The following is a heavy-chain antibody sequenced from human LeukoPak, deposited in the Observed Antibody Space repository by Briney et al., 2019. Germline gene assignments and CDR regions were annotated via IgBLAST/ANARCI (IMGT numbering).Heavy chain of an antibody. Sequence: ASVKVSCKASGYSFTKHGLNWVRQAPGQGLQWMGWISCYNGHTHYAQNFQGRVTMTTDTSTNTAYMELRGLRSDDTAIYYCARREGRSASPFFFDSWGQGTLVTVFS. D-gene: IGHD6-6*01. J-gene: IGHJ4*02. CDR3: ARREGRSASPFFFDS. CDR2: ISCYNGHT. CDR1: GYSFTKHG. V-gene: IGHV1-18*01.